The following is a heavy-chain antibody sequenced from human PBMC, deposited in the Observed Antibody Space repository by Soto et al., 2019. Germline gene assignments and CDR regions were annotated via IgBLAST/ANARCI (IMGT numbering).Heavy chain of an antibody. CDR3: ARPGGSYPDPFDI. V-gene: IGHV5-51*01. CDR1: GYRFTSYW. D-gene: IGHD1-26*01. CDR2: IYPADSDT. J-gene: IGHJ3*02. Sequence: PGESMKIPCKGSGYRFTSYWIGWVRQMPGKGLEWMGIIYPADSDTRYSPSFQGQVTISADKSISTAYLQWSSLKASDTAMYYCARPGGSYPDPFDIWGQGTMVTVSS.